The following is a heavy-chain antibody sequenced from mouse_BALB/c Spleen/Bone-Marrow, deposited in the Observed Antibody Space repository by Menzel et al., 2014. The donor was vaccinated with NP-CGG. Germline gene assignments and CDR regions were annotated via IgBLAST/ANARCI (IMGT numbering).Heavy chain of an antibody. CDR1: GYTFTDSA. CDR3: ARTYYGSSFPMDN. Sequence: QVQLMESGPELVRPGVSVKISCKGSGYTFTDSAMHWVKLRHAKCLEWIGVISTYSGNTNYNQKSKGKATMTVEKSSSTAYMELARLTSEDSAIYYCARTYYGSSFPMDNRGQGTSVTVSS. J-gene: IGHJ4*01. V-gene: IGHV1S137*01. D-gene: IGHD1-1*01. CDR2: ISTYSGNT.